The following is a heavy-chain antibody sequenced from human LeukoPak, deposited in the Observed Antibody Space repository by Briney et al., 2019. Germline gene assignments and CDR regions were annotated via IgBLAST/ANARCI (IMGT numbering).Heavy chain of an antibody. CDR1: GFTFSSYA. J-gene: IGHJ4*02. Sequence: GGSLRLSCAASGFTFSSYAMHWVRQAPGKGLEWVAVISYDGSNKYYADSVKGRFTISRDNPKNTLYLQMNSLRAEDTAVYYCARKRYSLDYWGQGTLVTVSS. CDR2: ISYDGSNK. V-gene: IGHV3-30-3*01. CDR3: ARKRYSLDY. D-gene: IGHD5-18*01.